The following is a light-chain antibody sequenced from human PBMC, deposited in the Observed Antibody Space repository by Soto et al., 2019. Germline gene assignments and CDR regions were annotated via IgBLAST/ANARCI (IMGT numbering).Light chain of an antibody. CDR2: KAS. Sequence: DIQMTQSPSSLSASVGDGVTITCRASQSISSYVSWYQQKPGKAPKLLIYKASSLESGVPSRFSGSGSGTEFTLTISSLQPDDFATYYCQQYNSYPWTFGQGTKVDI. V-gene: IGKV1-5*03. J-gene: IGKJ1*01. CDR3: QQYNSYPWT. CDR1: QSISSY.